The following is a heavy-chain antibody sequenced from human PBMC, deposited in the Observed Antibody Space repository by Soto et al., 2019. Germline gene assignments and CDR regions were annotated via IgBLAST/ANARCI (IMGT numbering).Heavy chain of an antibody. CDR1: GDSLSSYW. CDR3: ARLPDFYYYSGMAV. V-gene: IGHV5-51*01. Sequence: PGEALKSSCKGSGDSLSSYWSGWVRQMPGKGLEWMGIIYPGDSDTRYSPSFQGQVTISADKSISTAYLQWSSLKASDTAMYYCARLPDFYYYSGMAVWGHGTTVTVSS. J-gene: IGHJ6*02. CDR2: IYPGDSDT.